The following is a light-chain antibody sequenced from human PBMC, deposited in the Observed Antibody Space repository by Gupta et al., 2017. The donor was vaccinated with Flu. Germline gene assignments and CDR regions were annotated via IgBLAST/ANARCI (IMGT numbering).Light chain of an antibody. CDR1: SGSIASAY. J-gene: IGLJ1*01. V-gene: IGLV6-57*01. Sequence: NFVLTQPHSVSESPGKTVTISCTRSSGSIASAYVQWYQQRPGSSPTTVIYENKQRPSGVPDRFSGSIDNSNSASLTISGLRTEDEADYYCQSYDVTTYVFETGTKVTVL. CDR3: QSYDVTTYV. CDR2: ENK.